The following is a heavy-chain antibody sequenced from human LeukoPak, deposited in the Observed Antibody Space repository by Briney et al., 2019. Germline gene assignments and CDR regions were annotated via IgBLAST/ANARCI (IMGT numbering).Heavy chain of an antibody. CDR1: GGSISSGSYY. CDR3: ARVGYSGSYHWSDY. D-gene: IGHD1-26*01. V-gene: IGHV4-61*02. Sequence: SQTLSLTCTVSGGSISSGSYYWSWIRQPAGKGLEWIGRIYTSGSTNYNPSLKSRVTISVDTSKNQFSLRLSSVTAADTAVYYCARVGYSGSYHWSDYWGQGTLVTVSS. J-gene: IGHJ4*02. CDR2: IYTSGST.